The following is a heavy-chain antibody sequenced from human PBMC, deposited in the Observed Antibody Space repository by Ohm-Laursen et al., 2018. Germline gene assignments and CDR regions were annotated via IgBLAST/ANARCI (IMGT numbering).Heavy chain of an antibody. Sequence: RSLRLSCAAPGLTFRNYGMHWVRQAPGKGLEWVAVIWYDGSNKYYADSVKGRFTISRDNSKNTLYLQMNSLRAEDTAVYYCAPDGDFWSGYYRIWGQGTLVTVSS. D-gene: IGHD3-3*01. CDR3: APDGDFWSGYYRI. CDR1: GLTFRNYG. J-gene: IGHJ4*02. V-gene: IGHV3-33*01. CDR2: IWYDGSNK.